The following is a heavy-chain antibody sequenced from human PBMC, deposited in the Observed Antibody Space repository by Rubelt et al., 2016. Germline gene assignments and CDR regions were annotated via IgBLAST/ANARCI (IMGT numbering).Heavy chain of an antibody. D-gene: IGHD6-13*01. V-gene: IGHV4-34*01. CDR3: ARGGKQQRGPYYYVMDV. J-gene: IGHJ6*02. Sequence: QVQLQQWGAGLLKPSETLSLTCAVYGGSFSGYYWNWIRQPPGKGLEWIGEINHSGSTNYNPSLKSRVTISVDKSKNQFSLKLSSVTAADTAVYYCARGGKQQRGPYYYVMDVWGQGTTVTVSS. CDR1: GGSFSGYY. CDR2: INHSGST.